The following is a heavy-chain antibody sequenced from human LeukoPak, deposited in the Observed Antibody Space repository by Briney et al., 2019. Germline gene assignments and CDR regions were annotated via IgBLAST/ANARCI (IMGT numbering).Heavy chain of an antibody. V-gene: IGHV4-31*03. Sequence: SETLSLTCTVSGGSISSGGYYWNWIRQHPGKGLERIGYISYSGSTYYNSSLKSRVTISVDTSKNQFSLNLSSVTAADTAVYYCAALIAVSGTVDYWGQGTLVTVSS. CDR2: ISYSGST. CDR1: GGSISSGGYY. CDR3: AALIAVSGTVDY. J-gene: IGHJ4*02. D-gene: IGHD6-19*01.